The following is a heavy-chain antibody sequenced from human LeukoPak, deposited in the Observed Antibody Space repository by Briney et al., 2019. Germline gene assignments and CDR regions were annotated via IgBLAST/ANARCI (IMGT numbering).Heavy chain of an antibody. J-gene: IGHJ4*02. CDR2: IYYSGST. D-gene: IGHD2-21*01. CDR3: AREQSHIVDY. Sequence: SETLSLTCTVSGDSINSSSYYWGWIRQPPGKGLEWIGSIYYSGSTYYNPSLKSRVTISVETSKNQFSLKLSSVTAADTAVYYCAREQSHIVDYWGQGTLVTVSS. V-gene: IGHV4-39*07. CDR1: GDSINSSSYY.